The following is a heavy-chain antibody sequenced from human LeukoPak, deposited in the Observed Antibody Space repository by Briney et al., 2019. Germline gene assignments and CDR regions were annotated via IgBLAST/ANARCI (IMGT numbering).Heavy chain of an antibody. CDR2: INPNSGGT. D-gene: IGHD4-17*01. CDR1: GYTFTGYY. J-gene: IGHJ3*02. V-gene: IGHV1-2*02. CDR3: ARSSRHGDYLFNAFDI. Sequence: ASVKVSCKASGYTFTGYYMHWVRQAPGQGLEWMGWINPNSGGTNYAQKFQGRVTMTRDTSISTAYMELSSLRAEDTAVYYCARSSRHGDYLFNAFDIWGQGTMVTVSS.